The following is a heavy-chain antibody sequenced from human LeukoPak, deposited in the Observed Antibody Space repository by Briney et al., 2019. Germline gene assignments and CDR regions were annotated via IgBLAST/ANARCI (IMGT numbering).Heavy chain of an antibody. J-gene: IGHJ2*01. Sequence: GGAQKISCKASGYSFTNFWIGWVRQMPGKGVEWGVVIYPGYSDTRYSPSFQGQVTISADKSISTAYLQWSSLKASDTAMYYCARRVVNNRNWYFDLWGRGTLVTVPS. D-gene: IGHD4-23*01. CDR2: IYPGYSDT. CDR3: ARRVVNNRNWYFDL. CDR1: GYSFTNFW. V-gene: IGHV5-51*01.